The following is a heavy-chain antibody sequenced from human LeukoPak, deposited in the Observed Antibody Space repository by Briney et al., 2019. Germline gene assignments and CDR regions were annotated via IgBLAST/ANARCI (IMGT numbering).Heavy chain of an antibody. CDR2: ISHDGSNK. CDR3: AKDGDSTGYYSSYYNHMDV. Sequence: GGSLRLSCAASGFTFSRYSMNWVRQAPGKGLEWVAVISHDGSNKYYADSVKGRFTISRDNSKNTVYLQMNSLRAEGTAIYYCAKDGDSTGYYSSYYNHMDVWGKGTSVTISS. V-gene: IGHV3-30*18. D-gene: IGHD3-22*01. J-gene: IGHJ6*03. CDR1: GFTFSRYS.